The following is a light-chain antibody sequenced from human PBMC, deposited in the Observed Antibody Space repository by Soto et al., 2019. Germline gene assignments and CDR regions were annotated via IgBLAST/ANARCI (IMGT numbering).Light chain of an antibody. V-gene: IGKV3-15*01. CDR2: GAS. Sequence: EIVMTQSPATLSVSPGERATLSCRASQSVSSNLAWYQQKPGQAPSLLIYGASTRATGIPARFSGSGSGTEFTPNFRSMQSEDFAVYYCQKYKNCPHLTFGGGSKVEIK. J-gene: IGKJ4*01. CDR3: QKYKNCPHLT. CDR1: QSVSSN.